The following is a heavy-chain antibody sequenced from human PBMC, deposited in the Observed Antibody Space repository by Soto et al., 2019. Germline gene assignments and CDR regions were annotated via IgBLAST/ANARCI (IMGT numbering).Heavy chain of an antibody. CDR3: VRGGNPYHYATSGPGTFDK. J-gene: IGHJ4*02. V-gene: IGHV4-30-4*01. CDR1: GDSVSGGDSY. Sequence: QVQLQESGPGLVKPSQTLSLTCTVSGDSVSGGDSYWSWIRQPPGKALEWIGYTSFSGYTSYTPALKSRVTISVDMLKSQFSLRLTSVTAADTAIYYCVRGGNPYHYATSGPGTFDKWGQGTLVSVSS. CDR2: TSFSGYT. D-gene: IGHD3-22*01.